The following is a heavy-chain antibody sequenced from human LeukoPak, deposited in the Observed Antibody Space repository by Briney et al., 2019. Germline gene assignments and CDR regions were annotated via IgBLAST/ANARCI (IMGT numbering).Heavy chain of an antibody. V-gene: IGHV3-23*01. CDR3: AKDRTVGASYWYFDL. J-gene: IGHJ2*01. CDR1: GVTLSTYA. D-gene: IGHD1-26*01. CDR2: ISSSGSGDNT. Sequence: GGSLRLSGAASGVTLSTYAMSWARQAPGKGLEWVPGISSSGSGDNTYYADSVKGRFTISRDSSKNTLFLHMNTLRAEDTAIYYCAKDRTVGASYWYFDLWGRGTLATVSS.